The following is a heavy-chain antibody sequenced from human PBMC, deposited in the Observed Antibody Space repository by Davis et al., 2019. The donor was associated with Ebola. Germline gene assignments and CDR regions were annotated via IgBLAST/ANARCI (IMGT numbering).Heavy chain of an antibody. CDR3: ASIVVVPAADYYGMDV. D-gene: IGHD2-2*01. J-gene: IGHJ6*04. V-gene: IGHV4-31*03. CDR1: GGSISSGGYY. Sequence: PSETLSLTCTVSGGSISSGGYYWSWIRQHPGKGLEWIGYIYYSGSTYYNPSLKSRVTISVDTSKNQFSLKLSSVTAADTAVYYCASIVVVPAADYYGMDVWGKGTTVTVSS. CDR2: IYYSGST.